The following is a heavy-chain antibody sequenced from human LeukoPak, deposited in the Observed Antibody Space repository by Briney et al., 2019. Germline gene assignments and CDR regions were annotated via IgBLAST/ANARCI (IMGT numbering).Heavy chain of an antibody. D-gene: IGHD1-7*01. CDR1: GFFFSSDW. CDR2: INSDGSST. CDR3: ARGPYNWNYINFDY. Sequence: PGGSLRLSCAASGFFFSSDWMHWVRQTPGKGLVWPARINSDGSSTTYADSVKGRSTISRDNARNTLFLQMNSLRAEDTAVYYCARGPYNWNYINFDYWGQGTLVTVSS. J-gene: IGHJ4*02. V-gene: IGHV3-74*01.